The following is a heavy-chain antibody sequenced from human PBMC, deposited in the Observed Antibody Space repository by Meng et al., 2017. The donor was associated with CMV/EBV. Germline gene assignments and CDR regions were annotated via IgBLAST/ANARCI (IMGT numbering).Heavy chain of an antibody. D-gene: IGHD3-22*01. CDR1: GFTFSSYW. CDR2: IKQDGSEK. CDR3: ARAETYYYDSSGYWGY. Sequence: GESLKISCAASGFTFSSYWMSWVRQAPGKGLEWVANIKQDGSEKYYVDSVKGRFTISRDNAKNSLYLQMNSLRAEDTAVYYCARAETYYYDSSGYWGYWGQGTLVTVSS. J-gene: IGHJ4*02. V-gene: IGHV3-7*01.